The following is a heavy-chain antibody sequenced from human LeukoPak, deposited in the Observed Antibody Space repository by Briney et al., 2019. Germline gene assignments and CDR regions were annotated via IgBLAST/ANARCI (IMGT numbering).Heavy chain of an antibody. CDR1: GFTFSSYA. J-gene: IGHJ6*02. V-gene: IGHV3-23*01. Sequence: GGSLRLSCAASGFTFSSYAMSWVRQAPGKGLEWVSAISGSGGSTYYADSVRGRFTISRDNSKNEVYLQMNSLRAEDTAVYYCARENAVAARLGYYYYGMDVWGQGTTVTVSS. CDR2: ISGSGGST. CDR3: ARENAVAARLGYYYYGMDV. D-gene: IGHD6-13*01.